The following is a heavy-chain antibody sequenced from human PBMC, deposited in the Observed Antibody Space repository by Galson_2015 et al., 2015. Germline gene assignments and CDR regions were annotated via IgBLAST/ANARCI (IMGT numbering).Heavy chain of an antibody. CDR2: NGAYNGNT. CDR1: GYTFTTYT. D-gene: IGHD1-26*01. CDR3: ARGGATDFDD. J-gene: IGHJ4*02. V-gene: IGHV1-18*01. Sequence: SVKVSCKASGYTFTTYTISWVRQAPGQGLEWMGWNGAYNGNTKYAQNLQGRVTMSTDASTSTAYMELRSLRSDDTAVYYCARGGATDFDDWGQGTLVTVSS.